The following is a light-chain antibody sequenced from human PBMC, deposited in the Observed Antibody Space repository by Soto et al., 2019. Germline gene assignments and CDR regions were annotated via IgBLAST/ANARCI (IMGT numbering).Light chain of an antibody. CDR3: NSYAGSNKHVV. CDR2: EVS. Sequence: QSALTQPPSASGSPGQSVTISCTGTSSDIGNYNYVSWYQQYPDKAPKLMIYEVSKRPSGVPDRFSGSKSGNTASLTVSGLQAEDEADYYCNSYAGSNKHVVFGGGTKLTVL. J-gene: IGLJ2*01. CDR1: SSDIGNYNY. V-gene: IGLV2-8*01.